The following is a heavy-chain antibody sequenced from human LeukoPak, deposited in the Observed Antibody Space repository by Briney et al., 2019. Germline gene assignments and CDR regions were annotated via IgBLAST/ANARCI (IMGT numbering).Heavy chain of an antibody. D-gene: IGHD3-22*01. CDR3: ARDYYDSSGYYLYFEY. CDR1: GFTFSSYA. V-gene: IGHV3-21*01. J-gene: IGHJ4*02. Sequence: PGGSLRLSCAASGFTFSSYAMSWVRQAPGKGLEWVSAISSSSGYIYYADSVKGRFTISRDNAKNSLYLQMNSLRAEDTAVYYCARDYYDSSGYYLYFEYWGQGTLVTVSS. CDR2: ISSSSGYI.